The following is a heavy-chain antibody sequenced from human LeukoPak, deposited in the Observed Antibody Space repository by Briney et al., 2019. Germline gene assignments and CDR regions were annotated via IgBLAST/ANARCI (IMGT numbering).Heavy chain of an antibody. V-gene: IGHV1-46*01. Sequence: ASVNVSCKASGYTFTSYYMHWVRQAPGQGLEWMGIINPSGGSTSYAQKFQGRVTMTRDTSTSTVYMELSSLRSEDTAVYYCARDQGMVYAIYYFDYWGQGTLVTVSS. CDR3: ARDQGMVYAIYYFDY. CDR1: GYTFTSYY. D-gene: IGHD2-8*01. J-gene: IGHJ4*02. CDR2: INPSGGST.